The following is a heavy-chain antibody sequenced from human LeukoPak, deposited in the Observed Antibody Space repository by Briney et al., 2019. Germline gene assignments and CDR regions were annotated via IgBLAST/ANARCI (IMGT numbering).Heavy chain of an antibody. CDR2: IKQDGSEK. V-gene: IGHV3-7*04. CDR1: GFTFSGSA. J-gene: IGHJ4*02. Sequence: GGSLKLSCAASGFTFSGSAIHWVRQAPGKGLEWVANIKQDGSEKYYVESVKGRFTISRDNAKNSLYLQMNSLRAEDTAVYYCARGKGKDYWGQGTLVTVSS. CDR3: ARGKGKDY.